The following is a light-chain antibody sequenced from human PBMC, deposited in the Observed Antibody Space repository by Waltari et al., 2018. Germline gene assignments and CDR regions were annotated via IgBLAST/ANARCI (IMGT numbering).Light chain of an antibody. J-gene: IGKJ4*01. CDR2: GTS. CDR1: QRVSSN. Sequence: EIVMTQSPATLSVSPGERATLSCRASQRVSSNLAWYQQKPGQAPRFLIHGTSTRATGIPARVSGSGSATEFTLTISSLQSEDFAVYYCQQYNNWPPTFGGGTKVEIK. V-gene: IGKV3-15*01. CDR3: QQYNNWPPT.